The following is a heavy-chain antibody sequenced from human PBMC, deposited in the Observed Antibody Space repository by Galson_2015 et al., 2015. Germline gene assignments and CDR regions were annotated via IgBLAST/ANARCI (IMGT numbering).Heavy chain of an antibody. Sequence: SETLSLTCAVYGGSFSCYYWSWIRQPPGKGLEWIGEINHSGSTNYNPSLKSRVTISVDTSKNQFSLRLNSVTAADTAVYYCARGLRLPSRLGMDVWGQGTTVTVSS. V-gene: IGHV4-34*01. CDR2: INHSGST. CDR1: GGSFSCYY. CDR3: ARGLRLPSRLGMDV. J-gene: IGHJ6*02. D-gene: IGHD6-25*01.